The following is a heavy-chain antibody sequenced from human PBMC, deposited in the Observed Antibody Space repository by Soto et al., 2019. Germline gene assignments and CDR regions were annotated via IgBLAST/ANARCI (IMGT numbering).Heavy chain of an antibody. CDR2: ISAYNGNT. CDR3: ARGPVRGNSVFDN. V-gene: IGHV1-18*04. J-gene: IGHJ4*02. Sequence: ASVKVSCKASGYTFTDYGISWVRQAPGQGLEWMGWISAYNGNTKYVQKLQGRVTMTTDTSTTTAYMELRSLRSDDKAVYYCARGPVRGNSVFDNWGQGTLVSVSS. CDR1: GYTFTDYG. D-gene: IGHD1-7*01.